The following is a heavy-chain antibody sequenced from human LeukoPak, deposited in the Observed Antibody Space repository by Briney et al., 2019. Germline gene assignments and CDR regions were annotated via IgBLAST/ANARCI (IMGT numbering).Heavy chain of an antibody. J-gene: IGHJ4*02. CDR2: TYYRSKCYN. Sequence: SQTLSLTCAISGDSVSSNSAAWNWIRQSPSRGLEWLGRTYYRSKCYNDYAVSVKSRITINPDTSKNQFSLQLNSVTPEDTAVYYGARGLIYWVRFEDYWGQGTLVTVSS. CDR3: ARGLIYWVRFEDY. CDR1: GDSVSSNSAA. V-gene: IGHV6-1*01. D-gene: IGHD5-12*01.